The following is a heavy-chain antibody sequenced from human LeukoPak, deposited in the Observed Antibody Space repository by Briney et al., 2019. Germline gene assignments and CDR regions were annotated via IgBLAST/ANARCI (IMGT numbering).Heavy chain of an antibody. CDR3: ARVDCSSTSCENYYYYGMDV. Sequence: PSETLSLTCTVSGGSISSYYWSWIRQPAGKGLEWIGYIYYSGSTNYNPSLKNRVTISVDTSKNQFSLKLSSVTAADTAVYYCARVDCSSTSCENYYYYGMDVWGQGTTVTVSS. J-gene: IGHJ6*02. CDR2: IYYSGST. D-gene: IGHD2-2*01. V-gene: IGHV4-59*01. CDR1: GGSISSYY.